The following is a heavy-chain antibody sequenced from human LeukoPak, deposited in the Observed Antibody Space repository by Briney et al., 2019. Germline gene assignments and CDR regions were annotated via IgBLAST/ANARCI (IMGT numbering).Heavy chain of an antibody. CDR1: GGSISSYY. CDR3: ARDQNRYRNSWENWFDP. D-gene: IGHD6-13*01. Sequence: SETLSLTCTVSGGSISSYYWSWIRQPPGKGLEWIGYIYYSGSTNYNPSLKSRVTISVDTSKNQFSPKLSSVTAADTAVYYCARDQNRYRNSWENWFDPWGQGTLVTVSS. V-gene: IGHV4-59*01. J-gene: IGHJ5*02. CDR2: IYYSGST.